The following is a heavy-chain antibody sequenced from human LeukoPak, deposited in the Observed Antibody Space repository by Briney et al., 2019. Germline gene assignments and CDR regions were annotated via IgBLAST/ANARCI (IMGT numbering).Heavy chain of an antibody. J-gene: IGHJ6*02. CDR2: ISSSSSYI. CDR3: ARDGIDCSSTSCPYYYYGMDV. D-gene: IGHD2-2*01. Sequence: PGGSLRLSCAASGFTFSSYSMNWVCQAPGKGLEWVSSISSSSSYIYYADSVKGRFTISRDNAKNSLYLQMNSLRAEDTAVYYCARDGIDCSSTSCPYYYYGMDVWGQGTTVTVSS. V-gene: IGHV3-21*01. CDR1: GFTFSSYS.